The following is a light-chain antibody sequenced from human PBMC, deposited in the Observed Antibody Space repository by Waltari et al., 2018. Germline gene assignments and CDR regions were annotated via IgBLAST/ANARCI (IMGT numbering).Light chain of an antibody. J-gene: IGKJ3*01. Sequence: DIQMTQSPPSLPASLGDRVTITCRARQGISNSLAWFQQKAGKAPTLLLYAASRLQSGAPSRFSGSGSGTDYTLTISSLQPEDFATYYCQQYHNTPFTFGPGTKVDIK. CDR1: QGISNS. CDR3: QQYHNTPFT. V-gene: IGKV1-NL1*01. CDR2: AAS.